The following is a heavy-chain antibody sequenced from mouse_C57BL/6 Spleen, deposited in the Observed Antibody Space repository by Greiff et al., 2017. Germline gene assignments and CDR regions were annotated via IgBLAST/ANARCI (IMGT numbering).Heavy chain of an antibody. V-gene: IGHV5-9-1*02. Sequence: EVKLMESGAGLVKPGGSLKLSCAASGFTFSSYAMSWVRQTPEQSLEWVAYISSGGDYISYADTVKGRFTISRDTDSNTLYLQRSSLKSEDTAMYYCTRGLGFAYWGQGTLVTVSA. J-gene: IGHJ3*01. CDR1: GFTFSSYA. CDR3: TRGLGFAY. CDR2: ISSGGDYI. D-gene: IGHD4-1*01.